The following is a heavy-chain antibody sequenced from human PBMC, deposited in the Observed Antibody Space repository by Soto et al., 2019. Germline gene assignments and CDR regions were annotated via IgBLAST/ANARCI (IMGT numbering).Heavy chain of an antibody. CDR2: IYYSGST. V-gene: IGHV4-30-4*01. CDR3: ARQGYDFWSGYYLFDY. CDR1: GGSISSGDYY. Sequence: QVQLQESGPGLVKPSQTLSLTCTVSGGSISSGDYYWSWIRQPPGKGLEWIGYIYYSGSTYYNPSLKSPVTISVDTSKNQFSLKLSSVTAADTAVYYCARQGYDFWSGYYLFDYWGQGTLVTVSS. D-gene: IGHD3-3*01. J-gene: IGHJ4*02.